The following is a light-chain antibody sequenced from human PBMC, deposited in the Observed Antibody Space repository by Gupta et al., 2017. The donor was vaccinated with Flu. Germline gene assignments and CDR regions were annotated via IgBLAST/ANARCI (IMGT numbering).Light chain of an antibody. CDR2: HNN. CDR1: SSNIGAIYA. J-gene: IGLJ3*02. V-gene: IGLV1-40*01. CDR3: QSYDSSLRNWV. Sequence: QSVLTQLSSVSGAPGRRVTISCTGSSSNIGAIYAVNWFHQVPGTAPKLLIYHNNYRPSGVPDRFSGSRSGTSASLAITGLQAEDEGDYYCQSYDSSLRNWVFGGGTKLTVL.